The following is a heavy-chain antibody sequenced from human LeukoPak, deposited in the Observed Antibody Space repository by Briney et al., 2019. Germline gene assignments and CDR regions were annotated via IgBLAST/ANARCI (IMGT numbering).Heavy chain of an antibody. D-gene: IGHD3-22*01. V-gene: IGHV3-21*01. CDR3: ARQTYDSSAYYFEAKPVIGAFDI. J-gene: IGHJ3*02. Sequence: PGGSLRLSCAASGFTFSNYSMNWVRQAPGKGLEWVSFISRCGNYIYYADSVKGRFTISRDNAKNSLYLQMDSLRADDTAVYYCARQTYDSSAYYFEAKPVIGAFDIWGQGTMVTVSS. CDR1: GFTFSNYS. CDR2: ISRCGNYI.